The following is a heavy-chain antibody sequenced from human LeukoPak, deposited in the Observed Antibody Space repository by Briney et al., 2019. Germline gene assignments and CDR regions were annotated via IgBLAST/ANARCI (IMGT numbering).Heavy chain of an antibody. CDR2: ISAYNCNT. CDR1: VCTFTSYV. J-gene: IGHJ5*02. CDR3: ARVFTMVRGVKGFDA. V-gene: IGHV1-18*01. Sequence: ASVKVSCKASVCTFTSYVIRWVRQAPGQGREWMGWISAYNCNTNYAQKFQGRVTMTTDTSTSTAYMELRSLRSDDTAVYYCARVFTMVRGVKGFDASGQGSLVTASS. D-gene: IGHD3-10*01.